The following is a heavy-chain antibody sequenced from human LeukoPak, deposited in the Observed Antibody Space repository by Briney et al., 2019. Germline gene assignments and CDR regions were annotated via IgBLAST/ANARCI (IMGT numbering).Heavy chain of an antibody. V-gene: IGHV1-69*13. Sequence: ASVKVSCKASGGTFSSYAISWVRQAPGQGLGWMGGIIPIFGTANYAQKFQGRVTITADESTSTAYMELSSLRSEDTAVYYCASTPGIAAAGTIDWFDPWGQGTLVTVSS. J-gene: IGHJ5*02. CDR1: GGTFSSYA. CDR3: ASTPGIAAAGTIDWFDP. CDR2: IIPIFGTA. D-gene: IGHD6-13*01.